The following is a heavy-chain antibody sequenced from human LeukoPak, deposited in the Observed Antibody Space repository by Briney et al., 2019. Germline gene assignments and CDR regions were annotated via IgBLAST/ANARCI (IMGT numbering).Heavy chain of an antibody. D-gene: IGHD3-3*01. CDR3: ARAGYDFWSGYYIYGLDY. CDR2: ISYDGSNK. V-gene: IGHV3-30*04. Sequence: GGSLRLSCAASGFTFSSYAMHWDRQAPGKGLEWVAVISYDGSNKYYADSVKGRFTISRDNSKNTLYLQMNSLRPEDTAVYYCARAGYDFWSGYYIYGLDYWGQGTLVTVSS. CDR1: GFTFSSYA. J-gene: IGHJ4*02.